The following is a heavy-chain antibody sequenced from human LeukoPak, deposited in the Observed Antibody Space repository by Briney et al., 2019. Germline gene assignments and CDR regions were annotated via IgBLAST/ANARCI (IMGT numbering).Heavy chain of an antibody. D-gene: IGHD4-23*01. CDR1: GGSISSYY. CDR2: IYYSGST. J-gene: IGHJ4*02. CDR3: ARGRRNSMTTVVTPFDY. Sequence: SETLSLTCTVSGGSISSYYWSWIRQPPGKGLEWIGYIYYSGSTNYNPSLKSRVTISVDTSKNQFSLKLSSVTAADTAVYYCARGRRNSMTTVVTPFDYWGQGTLVTVSS. V-gene: IGHV4-59*01.